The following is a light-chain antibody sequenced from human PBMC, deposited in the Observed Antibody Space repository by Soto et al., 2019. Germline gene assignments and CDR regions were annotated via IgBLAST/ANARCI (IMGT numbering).Light chain of an antibody. CDR2: RNS. CDR3: ATWDDSLKVGV. V-gene: IGLV1-47*01. CDR1: RSNIGVNY. J-gene: IGLJ3*02. Sequence: QSVLTQPPSASGPPGQTVTISCSGSRSNIGVNYVYWYQQFPGTGPKLLIYRNSERPSGVPDRFSGSKSGTSASLAISGLRSEDEADYYCATWDDSLKVGVFGGGTKLTVL.